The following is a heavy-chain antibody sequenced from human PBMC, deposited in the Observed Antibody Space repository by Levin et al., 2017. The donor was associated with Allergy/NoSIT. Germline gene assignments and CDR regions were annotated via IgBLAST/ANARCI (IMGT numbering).Heavy chain of an antibody. CDR3: ARSSGYYFYYFDY. D-gene: IGHD3-22*01. Sequence: GESLKISCAASGFTFSSYAMHWVRQAPGKGLEWVAVISYDGSNKYYADSVKGRFTISRDNSKNTLYLQMNSLRAEDTAVYYCARSSGYYFYYFDYWGQGTLVTVSS. V-gene: IGHV3-30*04. J-gene: IGHJ4*02. CDR2: ISYDGSNK. CDR1: GFTFSSYA.